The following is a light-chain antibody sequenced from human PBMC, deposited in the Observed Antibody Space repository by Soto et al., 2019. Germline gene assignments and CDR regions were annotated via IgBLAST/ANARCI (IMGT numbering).Light chain of an antibody. CDR1: QSVSSN. V-gene: IGKV3-15*01. J-gene: IGKJ3*01. CDR2: GAS. CDR3: QQYNNWPPFT. Sequence: EIVMTQSPATLSVSPGERATLSCRASQSVSSNLAWYQQKPGQAPRLLIYGASTRATGIPARFSGSGSGTEFTLTISSLQYEDFAFYYCQQYNNWPPFTFGPGTKVDIK.